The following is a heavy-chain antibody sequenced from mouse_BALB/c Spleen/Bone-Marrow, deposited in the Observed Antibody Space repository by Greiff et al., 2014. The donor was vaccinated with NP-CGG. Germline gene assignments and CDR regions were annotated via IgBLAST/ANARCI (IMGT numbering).Heavy chain of an antibody. CDR3: AMYYYGSSLFAH. D-gene: IGHD1-1*01. V-gene: IGHV14-3*02. J-gene: IGHJ3*01. CDR2: IDPANGNT. Sequence: EVKLEESGAELVKPGASVKLSCTASGFNIKDTYMHWVKQRPEQGLEWIGRIDPANGNTKYDPKFQGKATITADTSSNTAYLQLSSLTSEDTAVYYCAMYYYGSSLFAHWGQGTLVTVSA. CDR1: GFNIKDTY.